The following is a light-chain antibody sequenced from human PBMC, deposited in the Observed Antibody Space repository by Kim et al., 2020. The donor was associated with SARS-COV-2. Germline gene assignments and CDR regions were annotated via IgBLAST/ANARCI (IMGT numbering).Light chain of an antibody. V-gene: IGKV3-20*01. Sequence: EIVLTQSPGTLSLSPGERATLSCRASQSVSTNYLAWYQHKPGQAPRLLIYAASIRATGIPDRFSGSGSGTDFTLTMSRLEPEDFALYYCQQYSGSATFGQGTKVDIK. CDR1: QSVSTNY. CDR3: QQYSGSAT. CDR2: AAS. J-gene: IGKJ1*01.